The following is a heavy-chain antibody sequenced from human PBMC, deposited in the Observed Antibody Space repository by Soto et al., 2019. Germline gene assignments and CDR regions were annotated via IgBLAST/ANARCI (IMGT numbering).Heavy chain of an antibody. CDR1: GGSFSGYH. CDR3: ARSDGRY. Sequence: PSETLSLTCAVYGGSFSGYHWTWIRQPPGKGLEWIGYIYYSGSTNYNPSLKSRVTISVDTSKNQFSLKLSSVTAADTAVYYCARSDGRYWGQGTLVTVSS. J-gene: IGHJ4*02. CDR2: IYYSGST. V-gene: IGHV4-59*01.